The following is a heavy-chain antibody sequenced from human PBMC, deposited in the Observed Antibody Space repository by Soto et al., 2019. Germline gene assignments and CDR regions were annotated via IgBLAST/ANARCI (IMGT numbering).Heavy chain of an antibody. Sequence: GGSLRLSCAASGFTFSSCSINWVRQAPGKGLEWVSYIYSDSSTIYYADSVRGRFTISRDNAENSLYLQMNSLRAEDTAVYYCARDFHWYFDLWGRGTLVTVSS. CDR1: GFTFSSCS. J-gene: IGHJ2*01. CDR2: IYSDSSTI. V-gene: IGHV3-48*01. CDR3: ARDFHWYFDL.